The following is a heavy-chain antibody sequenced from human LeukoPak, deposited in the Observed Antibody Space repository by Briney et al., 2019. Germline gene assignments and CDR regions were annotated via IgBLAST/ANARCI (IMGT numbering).Heavy chain of an antibody. CDR3: ARLLWLDFDY. D-gene: IGHD3-10*01. Sequence: GGSLRFSCAASGFTFSSYEMNWVRQAPGKGLEWVSYISSSGSTIYYADSVKGRFTISRDNAKNSLYLQMNSLRAEDTAVYYCARLLWLDFDYWGQGTLVTVSS. CDR1: GFTFSSYE. V-gene: IGHV3-48*03. CDR2: ISSSGSTI. J-gene: IGHJ4*02.